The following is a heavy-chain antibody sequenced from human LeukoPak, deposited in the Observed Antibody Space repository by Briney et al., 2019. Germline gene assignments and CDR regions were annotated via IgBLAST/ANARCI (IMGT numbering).Heavy chain of an antibody. CDR2: IYHSGST. CDR3: ARDGSMSSGYSYYFDY. D-gene: IGHD3-22*01. J-gene: IGHJ4*02. Sequence: SETLSLTCTVSGGSISSGGYYWSWIRQPPGKGLEWIGYIYHSGSTYYNPSLKSRVTISVDRSKNQFSLKLSSVTAADTAVYYCARDGSMSSGYSYYFDYWGQGTLVTVSS. CDR1: GGSISSGGYY. V-gene: IGHV4-30-2*01.